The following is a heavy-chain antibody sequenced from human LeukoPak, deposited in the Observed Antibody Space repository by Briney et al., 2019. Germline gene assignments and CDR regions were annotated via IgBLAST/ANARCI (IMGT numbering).Heavy chain of an antibody. D-gene: IGHD3-10*01. CDR2: VHLSGST. V-gene: IGHV4-59*01. CDR1: GASLSGYY. Sequence: SETLSLTCTVSGASLSGYYWAWIRQSPGKGLEYIGYVHLSGSTRYDPSLASRVTLSTDTSKNQFSLKLSSVTAADTAIYYCARLGFGDLLSHYCYYMDVWGKGTTVTVSS. J-gene: IGHJ6*03. CDR3: ARLGFGDLLSHYCYYMDV.